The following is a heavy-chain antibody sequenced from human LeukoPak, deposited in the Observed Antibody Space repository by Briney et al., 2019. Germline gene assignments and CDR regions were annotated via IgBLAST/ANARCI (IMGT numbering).Heavy chain of an antibody. CDR1: GFTFSSYA. Sequence: GRPLRLSCAASGFTFSSYAMHWVRQAPGKGLEWVAVISYDGSNKYYADPVKGRFTISRDNTKNTLYLQMNSLRAEDTAVYYCARDFSTMVRGVIIIQYYFDYWGQGTLVTVSS. CDR2: ISYDGSNK. V-gene: IGHV3-30-3*01. J-gene: IGHJ4*02. D-gene: IGHD3-10*01. CDR3: ARDFSTMVRGVIIIQYYFDY.